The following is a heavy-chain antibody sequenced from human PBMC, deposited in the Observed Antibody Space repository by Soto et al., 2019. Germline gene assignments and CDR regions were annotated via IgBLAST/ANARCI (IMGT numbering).Heavy chain of an antibody. CDR1: GFTFSIYS. J-gene: IGHJ6*02. CDR3: ARDSGYYYGSGSYYYYYGMDV. CDR2: ISSSSSYI. Sequence: PGGSLRLSCAASGFTFSIYSMNWVRHAPGKGLEWVSSISSSSSYIYYADSVKGRFTISRDNAKNSLYLQMNSLRAEDTAVYYCARDSGYYYGSGSYYYYYGMDVWGQGTTVTVSS. V-gene: IGHV3-21*01. D-gene: IGHD3-10*01.